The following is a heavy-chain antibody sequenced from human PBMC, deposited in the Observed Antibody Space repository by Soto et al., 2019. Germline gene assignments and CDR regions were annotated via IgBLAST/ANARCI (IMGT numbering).Heavy chain of an antibody. CDR3: AKKSGHTYGYSYYFDY. V-gene: IGHV3-23*01. D-gene: IGHD5-18*01. J-gene: IGHJ4*02. Sequence: PGGSLRLSCAASGFSFSDYAMSWVRQAPGKGLEWVSTISSGGGSTFYADSVKGRFTISRDNSKNTLYLQMSSLRVEDTAVYYCAKKSGHTYGYSYYFDYWGQGALVTVSS. CDR1: GFSFSDYA. CDR2: ISSGGGST.